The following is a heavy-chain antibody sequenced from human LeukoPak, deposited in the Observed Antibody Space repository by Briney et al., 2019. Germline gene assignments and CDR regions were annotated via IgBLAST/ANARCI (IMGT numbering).Heavy chain of an antibody. CDR2: ISYDGSNK. CDR3: ARVPGYCSGGSCRGGAFDI. CDR1: GFTFSSYS. V-gene: IGHV3-30*03. D-gene: IGHD2-15*01. Sequence: PGGSLRLSCAASGFTFSSYSMNWVRQAPGKGLEWVAVISYDGSNKYYADSVKGRFTISRDNSKNTLYLQMNSLRAEDTAVYYCARVPGYCSGGSCRGGAFDIWGQGTMVTVSS. J-gene: IGHJ3*02.